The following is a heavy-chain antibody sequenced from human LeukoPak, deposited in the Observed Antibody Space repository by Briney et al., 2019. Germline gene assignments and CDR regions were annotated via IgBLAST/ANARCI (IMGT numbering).Heavy chain of an antibody. CDR2: INQSGST. J-gene: IGHJ5*02. D-gene: IGHD1-26*01. V-gene: IGHV4-34*01. CDR3: AKRHSEGGLWFDP. CDR1: GVSFSGYY. Sequence: SESLSLTRAVYGVSFSGYYWSWIRQSPGKGLEWIGDINQSGSTNYNPSLKSRVIISVDTPKNQFSLKLRSATAADTAVYYCAKRHSEGGLWFDPWGQGTLVTVSS.